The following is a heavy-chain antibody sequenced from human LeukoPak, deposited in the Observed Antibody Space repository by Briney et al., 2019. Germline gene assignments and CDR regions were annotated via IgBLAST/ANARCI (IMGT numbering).Heavy chain of an antibody. CDR2: ISYDGINK. CDR3: ARDGIVVVTATSLDY. D-gene: IGHD2-21*02. CDR1: GFTFSYYP. J-gene: IGHJ4*02. V-gene: IGHV3-30*04. Sequence: PGGSLRLSCAASGFTFSYYPMHWVRQAPGKGLEWVAVISYDGINKYYADSMRGRFTISRDNSKNTLYLQMNSLRAEDTAVYYCARDGIVVVTATSLDYWGQGTLVTVSS.